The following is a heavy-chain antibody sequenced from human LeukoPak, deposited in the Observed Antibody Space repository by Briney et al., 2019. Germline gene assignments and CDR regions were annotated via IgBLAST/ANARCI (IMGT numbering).Heavy chain of an antibody. Sequence: PGGSLRLSCVASAFPFRSFSMNWVRQAPGKGLEWVSSISSSSTYIYYADSVKGRFTISRDNAKNSLYLQMNSLRVEDTAVYYCARGRSITLLRGVAMSDGFDIWGQGAMVAVSS. J-gene: IGHJ3*02. CDR1: AFPFRSFS. CDR2: ISSSSTYI. D-gene: IGHD3-10*01. CDR3: ARGRSITLLRGVAMSDGFDI. V-gene: IGHV3-21*01.